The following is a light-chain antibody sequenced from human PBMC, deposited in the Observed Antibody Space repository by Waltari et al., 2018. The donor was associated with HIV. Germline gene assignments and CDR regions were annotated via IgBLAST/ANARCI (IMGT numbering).Light chain of an antibody. CDR2: WAS. CDR3: QQYYSTPQGPLT. J-gene: IGKJ4*01. V-gene: IGKV4-1*01. Sequence: DIVMTQSPDSLAGALGERATINCKSSPSVFYSSNNKNYLAWYQQKPGPPPKLLIYWASTRESGVPDRFSGSGSGTDFTLTISSLQAEDVAVYYCQQYYSTPQGPLTFGGGTKVEIK. CDR1: PSVFYSSNNKNY.